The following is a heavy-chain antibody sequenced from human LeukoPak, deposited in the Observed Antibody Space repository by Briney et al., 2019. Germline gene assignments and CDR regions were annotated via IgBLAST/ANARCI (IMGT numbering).Heavy chain of an antibody. Sequence: SETLSLTCAVSGYSISSGYYWGWIRQPPGKGLEWIGSICHSGSTYYNPSLKSRVTISVDTSKNQFSLKLSSVTAADTAVYYCARHRSGPNAFDIWGQGTMVTVSS. CDR3: ARHRSGPNAFDI. CDR2: ICHSGST. J-gene: IGHJ3*02. D-gene: IGHD3-3*01. CDR1: GYSISSGYY. V-gene: IGHV4-38-2*01.